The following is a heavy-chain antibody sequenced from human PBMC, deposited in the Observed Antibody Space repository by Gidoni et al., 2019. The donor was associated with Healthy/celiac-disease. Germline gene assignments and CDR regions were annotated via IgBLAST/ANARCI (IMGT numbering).Heavy chain of an antibody. V-gene: IGHV3-21*01. D-gene: IGHD3-22*01. Sequence: EVQLVESGGGLVKPGGSLRLSCAASGFTFSRYSMNWVRQAPGKGLEWVSSISSSSSYIYYADSVKGRFTISRDNAKNSLYLQMNSLRAEDTAVYYCARDLLYDSSGYYANNWFDPWGQGTLVTVSS. CDR3: ARDLLYDSSGYYANNWFDP. CDR2: ISSSSSYI. CDR1: GFTFSRYS. J-gene: IGHJ5*02.